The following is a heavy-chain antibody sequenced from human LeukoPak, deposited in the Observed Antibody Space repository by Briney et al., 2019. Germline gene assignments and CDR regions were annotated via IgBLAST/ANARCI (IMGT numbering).Heavy chain of an antibody. D-gene: IGHD3-22*01. Sequence: GGSLRLSCAASGFTFSRYWMSWVRQAPGKGLEWVANIKEDGSEKYYVDSVKGRFTISRDNAKNSLFLQMNSLRAEETAVYYCARGEYYYDGGYWGQGTVVTVSS. CDR3: ARGEYYYDGGY. V-gene: IGHV3-7*04. CDR2: IKEDGSEK. J-gene: IGHJ4*02. CDR1: GFTFSRYW.